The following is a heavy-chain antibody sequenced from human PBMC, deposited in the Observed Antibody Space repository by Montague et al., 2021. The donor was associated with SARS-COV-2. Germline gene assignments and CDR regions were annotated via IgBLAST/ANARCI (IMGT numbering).Heavy chain of an antibody. CDR1: KFLFSNFA. CDR2: VSSSGLKT. J-gene: IGHJ3*02. D-gene: IGHD1-26*01. CDR3: AKDRVYSANLGAFDM. Sequence: SLRLSCAASKFLFSNFAMSWVRQAPGKVLEWVSTVSSSGLKTYXXXSXXXRLTISRDTSTNTVFLQLNNLRADATAVYYCAKDRVYSANLGAFDMWGQGTRVTVSS. V-gene: IGHV3-23*01.